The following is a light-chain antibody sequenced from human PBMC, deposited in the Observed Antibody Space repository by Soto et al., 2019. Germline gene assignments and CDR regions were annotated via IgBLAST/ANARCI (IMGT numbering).Light chain of an antibody. CDR2: GAS. V-gene: IGKV3-20*01. CDR3: QQYASSPYT. CDR1: QSVSSN. J-gene: IGKJ2*01. Sequence: EIVLTQSPATLSLSPGERATLSCRASQSVSSNLAWYQQKPGQAPRLLIYGASSRATGIPDRFSGSGSGTDFTLTITTLEPEDSAVYFCQQYASSPYTFGQGTKVDIK.